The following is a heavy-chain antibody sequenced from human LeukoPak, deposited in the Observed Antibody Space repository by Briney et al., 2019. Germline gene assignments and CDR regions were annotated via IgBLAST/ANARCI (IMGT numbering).Heavy chain of an antibody. CDR3: GKGMGGMDV. J-gene: IGHJ6*03. D-gene: IGHD1-26*01. CDR1: GGSXXXYY. CDR2: IYYSGST. Sequence: SGGSXXXYYWSWIRQPPGKGLEWIGYIYYSGSTNYNPSLKXRVTISVETXKNKFSLKLGSGTAADTAVYYCGKGMGGMDVWAEGTTVTISS. V-gene: IGHV4-59*01.